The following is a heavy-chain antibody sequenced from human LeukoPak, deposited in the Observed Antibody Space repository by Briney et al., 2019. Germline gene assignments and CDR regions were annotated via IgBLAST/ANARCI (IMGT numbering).Heavy chain of an antibody. CDR3: AKVGYYDSSGYSANSFDY. CDR1: GFTFSNYG. Sequence: GGSLTLSCAASGFTFSNYGMHWVRQAPGKGLEWVAFIRYDGNNKYYADSVKGRFTISRDNSKNTLYLQMNSLRAEDTAVYYCAKVGYYDSSGYSANSFDYWGQGTLVTVSS. J-gene: IGHJ4*02. D-gene: IGHD3-22*01. V-gene: IGHV3-30*02. CDR2: IRYDGNNK.